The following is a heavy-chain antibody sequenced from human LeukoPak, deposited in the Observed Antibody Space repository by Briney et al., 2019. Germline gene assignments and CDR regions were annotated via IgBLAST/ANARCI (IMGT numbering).Heavy chain of an antibody. V-gene: IGHV3-23*01. D-gene: IGHD3-22*01. CDR1: GFTFSSYA. CDR3: AEDRSYYESSGYYYFYFDY. Sequence: PGGSLRLSCAASGFTFSSYAMSWVRQAPGKGLEWVSAISGSGGSTYYADSVKGRFTISRDNSKNTLYLQMNSLRAEDTAVYYCAEDRSYYESSGYYYFYFDYWGQGTLVTVSS. J-gene: IGHJ4*02. CDR2: ISGSGGST.